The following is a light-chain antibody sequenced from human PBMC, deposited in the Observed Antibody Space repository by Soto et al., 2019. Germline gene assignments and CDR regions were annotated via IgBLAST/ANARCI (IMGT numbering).Light chain of an antibody. V-gene: IGKV4-1*01. Sequence: DIVMTQPPDSLAVSLGETATLNCDSSQNVLYSSNNKNYLAWYQQKPGKAPKLLIYDASNLETGVPSRFSGSGSGTDFTFIISSLQPEEIGTYYCQDYDRFPLTVGRGTKVEI. CDR1: QNVLYSSNNKNY. CDR2: DAS. CDR3: QDYDRFPLT. J-gene: IGKJ4*02.